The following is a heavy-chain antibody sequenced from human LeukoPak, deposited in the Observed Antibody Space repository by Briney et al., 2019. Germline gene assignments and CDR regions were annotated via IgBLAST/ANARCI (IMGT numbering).Heavy chain of an antibody. D-gene: IGHD3-22*01. Sequence: LETLSLTCAVYGGSFSGYYWSWIRQPPGKGLEWIGEINHSGSTNYNPSLKSRVTISVDTSKNQFSLKLSSVTAADTAVYYCARGPNSSGYRRAEYFQHWGQDTLVTVSS. CDR2: INHSGST. J-gene: IGHJ1*01. CDR1: GGSFSGYY. V-gene: IGHV4-34*01. CDR3: ARGPNSSGYRRAEYFQH.